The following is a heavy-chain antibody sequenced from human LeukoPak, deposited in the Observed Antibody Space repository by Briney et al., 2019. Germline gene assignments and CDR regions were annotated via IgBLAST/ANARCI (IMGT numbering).Heavy chain of an antibody. CDR3: ASSQVALLWFREHSIPAFDI. V-gene: IGHV4-31*03. CDR2: IYYSGST. D-gene: IGHD3-10*01. CDR1: GGSISSGGYY. J-gene: IGHJ3*02. Sequence: PSQTLSLTCTVSGGSISSGGYYWSWIRQHPGKGLEWIGYIYYSGSTYYNPSLKSRVTISVDTSKNQFSLKLSSVTAADTAVYYCASSQVALLWFREHSIPAFDIWGQGTMVTVSS.